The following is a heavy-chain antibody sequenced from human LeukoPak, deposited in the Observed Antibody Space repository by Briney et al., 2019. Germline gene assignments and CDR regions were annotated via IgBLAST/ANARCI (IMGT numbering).Heavy chain of an antibody. CDR1: GFTFDDYA. Sequence: RPGRSLRLSCAASGFTFDDYAMHWVRQAPGKGLEWVSGISWNSGSIGYADSVKGRSTISRDNAKNSLYLQMNSLRAEDTALYYCAKDIGYGSEKVYNWGQGTLVTVSS. J-gene: IGHJ4*02. CDR2: ISWNSGSI. V-gene: IGHV3-9*01. D-gene: IGHD3-10*01. CDR3: AKDIGYGSEKVYN.